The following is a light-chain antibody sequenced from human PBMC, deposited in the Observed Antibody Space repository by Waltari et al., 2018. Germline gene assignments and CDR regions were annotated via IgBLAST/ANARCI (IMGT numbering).Light chain of an antibody. J-gene: IGLJ3*02. CDR2: DVS. CDR1: SSDVGGYNY. Sequence: QSALTQPASVSGSPGQSIPISCTGTSSDVGGYNYVSWYQQNPGKAPKLMIYDVSNRPSGVCNRFSGSKSGNTASLTISGLQAEDEADYYCSSYTSSSTLVFGGGTKLTVL. CDR3: SSYTSSSTLV. V-gene: IGLV2-14*01.